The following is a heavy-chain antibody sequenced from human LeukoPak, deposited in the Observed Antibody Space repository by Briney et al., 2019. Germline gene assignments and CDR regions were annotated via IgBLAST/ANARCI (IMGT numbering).Heavy chain of an antibody. CDR1: GYTFTGYY. D-gene: IGHD3-10*01. CDR3: ARWRWGSGSYYQKVLEPLDY. CDR2: INPNSGGT. V-gene: IGHV1-2*06. Sequence: ASVKVSCKASGYTFTGYYMHWVRQAPGQGLEWMGRINPNSGGTNYAQKFQGRVTMTRDTSISTAYMELSRLRSDDTAVYYCARWRWGSGSYYQKVLEPLDYGGQGTVVTVSS. J-gene: IGHJ4*02.